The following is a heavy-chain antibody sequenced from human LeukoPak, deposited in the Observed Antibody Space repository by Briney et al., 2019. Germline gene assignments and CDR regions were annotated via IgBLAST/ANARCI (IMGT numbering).Heavy chain of an antibody. J-gene: IGHJ4*02. V-gene: IGHV4-39*01. CDR1: GGSLSSSSYY. CDR3: ASTPYYYDSSGYYSFFDY. D-gene: IGHD3-22*01. CDR2: IYYSGST. Sequence: SETLSLTCTVSGGSLSSSSYYWGWIRQPPGKGLEWIGSIYYSGSTYYNPSLKSRVTISVDTSKNQFSLKLSSVTAADTAVYYCASTPYYYDSSGYYSFFDYWGQGTLVTVSS.